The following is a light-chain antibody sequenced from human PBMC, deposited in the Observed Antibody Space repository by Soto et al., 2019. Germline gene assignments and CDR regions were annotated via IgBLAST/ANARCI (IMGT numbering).Light chain of an antibody. J-gene: IGLJ2*01. Sequence: QAVVTQEPSVTVSPGGTVTLTCDSSTGAVTSGHYPYWFQQKPGQAPTTLIFDTDKRHSWTPARFSGALLGGKAALTLSGAQPDDEADYYCCSYAVSYPVIFGGGTKLTVL. V-gene: IGLV7-46*01. CDR2: DTD. CDR3: CSYAVSYPVI. CDR1: TGAVTSGHY.